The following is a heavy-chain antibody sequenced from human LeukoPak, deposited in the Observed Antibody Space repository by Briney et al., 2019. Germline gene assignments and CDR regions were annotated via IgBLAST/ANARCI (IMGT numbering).Heavy chain of an antibody. Sequence: SETLSLTCTVSGGSISSSRYCWGWVRQPPGKGLEWIGSIYYSGSTYYNPSLKSRVTISVDTSKKQFSLKLSSATAADTAVYYCARQDIVSRYFDYWGQGTLVTVSS. D-gene: IGHD5-12*01. V-gene: IGHV4-39*01. CDR1: GGSISSSRYC. J-gene: IGHJ4*02. CDR3: ARQDIVSRYFDY. CDR2: IYYSGST.